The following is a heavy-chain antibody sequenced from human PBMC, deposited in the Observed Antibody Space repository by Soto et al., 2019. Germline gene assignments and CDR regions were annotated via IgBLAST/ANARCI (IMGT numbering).Heavy chain of an antibody. Sequence: GASVKVSCKASGGTFSSYAISWVRQAPGQGLEWMGGIIPIFGTANYAQKFQGRVTITADESTSTAYMELSSLRSEDTAVYYCARSPPSLGRSYLDYWGQGTLVTVSS. V-gene: IGHV1-69*13. CDR1: GGTFSSYA. CDR2: IIPIFGTA. J-gene: IGHJ4*02. CDR3: ARSPPSLGRSYLDY. D-gene: IGHD6-13*01.